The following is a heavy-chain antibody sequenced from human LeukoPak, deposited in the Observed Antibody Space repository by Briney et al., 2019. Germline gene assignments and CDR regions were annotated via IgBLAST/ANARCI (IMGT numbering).Heavy chain of an antibody. V-gene: IGHV4-59*10. J-gene: IGHJ4*02. CDR1: GFTFSTYT. Sequence: GSLRLSCAGYGFTFSTYTLNWVRQPAGKGLEWIGRLDTSGNTHYNPSLKSRVTMSVDTSRNQFSLRLTSVTAADTAVYYCARGGDCPDYWAQGTLVTVSS. D-gene: IGHD2-21*02. CDR2: LDTSGNT. CDR3: ARGGDCPDY.